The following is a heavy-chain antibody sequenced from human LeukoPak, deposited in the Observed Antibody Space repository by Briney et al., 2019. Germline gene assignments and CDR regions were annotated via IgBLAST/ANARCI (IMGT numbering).Heavy chain of an antibody. D-gene: IGHD6-13*01. J-gene: IGHJ4*02. V-gene: IGHV4-61*02. Sequence: SETLSLTCTVSGGSISSGSYYWSWIRQPAGKGLEWIGRIYTSGSTNYNPSLKSRVTISVDTSKNHFSLKLSSVTAADTAVYYCARVTGGVSSWPLDYWGQGTLVTVSS. CDR2: IYTSGST. CDR3: ARVTGGVSSWPLDY. CDR1: GGSISSGSYY.